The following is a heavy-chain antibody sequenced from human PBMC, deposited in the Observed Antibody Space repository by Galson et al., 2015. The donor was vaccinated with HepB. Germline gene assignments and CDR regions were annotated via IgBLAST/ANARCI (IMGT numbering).Heavy chain of an antibody. CDR3: ARARYSTSPPDH. Sequence: QSGAEVKKPGASVKVSCKAAGYSFSNYGISWVRQAPGQGLEWMGWISVYNGNGNYAQKFQGRLTMTTDTSTSTTYMELRSLRSDDTAVFYCARARYSTSPPDHWGQGTLVTVSS. D-gene: IGHD2/OR15-2a*01. CDR2: ISVYNGNG. J-gene: IGHJ5*02. CDR1: GYSFSNYG. V-gene: IGHV1-18*04.